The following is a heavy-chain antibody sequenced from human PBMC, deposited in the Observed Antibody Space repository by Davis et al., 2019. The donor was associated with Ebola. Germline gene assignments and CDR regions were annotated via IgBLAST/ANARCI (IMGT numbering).Heavy chain of an antibody. Sequence: SETLSLTCTVSGGSISTYYWSWIRQPPGKGLEWIGEINHSGSTNYNPSLKSRVTISVDTSKNQFSLKLSPVTAADTAVYYCARVVFVAGATPSWYFDLWGRGTLVTVSP. CDR2: INHSGST. CDR3: ARVVFVAGATPSWYFDL. D-gene: IGHD2-15*01. CDR1: GGSISTYY. V-gene: IGHV4-34*01. J-gene: IGHJ2*01.